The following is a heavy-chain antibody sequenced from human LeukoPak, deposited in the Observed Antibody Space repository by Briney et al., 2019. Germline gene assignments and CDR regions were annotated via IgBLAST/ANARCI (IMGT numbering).Heavy chain of an antibody. CDR2: ISGSGGST. V-gene: IGHV3-23*01. Sequence: GGSLRLSCAASGFTFSSYAMSWVRQAPGKGLEWVSAISGSGGSTYYADSVKGRFTISRDNSKNTLYLQMNSLRAEDTAVYYCAKGFSRLYYYGMDVWDQGTTVTVSS. J-gene: IGHJ6*02. CDR3: AKGFSRLYYYGMDV. CDR1: GFTFSSYA.